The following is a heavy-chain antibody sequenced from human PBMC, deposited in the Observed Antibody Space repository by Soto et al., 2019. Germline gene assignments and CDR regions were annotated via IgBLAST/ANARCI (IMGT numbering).Heavy chain of an antibody. CDR1: GGSISGRC. J-gene: IGHJ5*02. CDR3: AKSHYDSSGYYIIDH. D-gene: IGHD3-22*01. CDR2: FFYTGRT. V-gene: IGHV4-59*11. Sequence: SETLSLTCTVSGGSISGRCWSWVRQSPGKVMGWIGYFFYTGRTHYNPSLKSRVTISVDRSKTQCSLKLTSVTAADTDVYYCAKSHYDSSGYYIIDHWGQGTRVTVSS.